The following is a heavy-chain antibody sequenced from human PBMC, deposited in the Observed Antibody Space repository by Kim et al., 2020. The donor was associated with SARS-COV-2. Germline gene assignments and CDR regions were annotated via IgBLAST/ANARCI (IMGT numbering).Heavy chain of an antibody. Sequence: GGSLRLSCAASEFTFSRYSMNWVRQAPAKGLEWVSTISSNSDYIYYAYSVQGLFTISRDNSKNSLYLQINILRADDPSFFYFSCVLILFLPLCFD. CDR2: ISSNSDYI. J-gene: IGHJ4*01. CDR1: EFTFSRYS. V-gene: IGHV3-21*01. CDR3: SCVLILFLPLCFD. D-gene: IGHD2-8*01.